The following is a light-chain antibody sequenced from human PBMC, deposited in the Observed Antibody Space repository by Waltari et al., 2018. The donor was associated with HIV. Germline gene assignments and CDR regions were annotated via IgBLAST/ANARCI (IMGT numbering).Light chain of an antibody. V-gene: IGLV7-43*01. CDR3: LLYYGGAQRYV. CDR1: TGPVTSGNS. CDR2: STS. Sequence: QPVVTQEPSLPVSPAGTVTLTCPSSTGPVTSGNSPTWFQQKPGQAPRGLIYSTSNKTSWTPARFSGSLLGGKAALTLSGVQPEDEAEYYCLLYYGGAQRYVFGTGTKVTVL. J-gene: IGLJ1*01.